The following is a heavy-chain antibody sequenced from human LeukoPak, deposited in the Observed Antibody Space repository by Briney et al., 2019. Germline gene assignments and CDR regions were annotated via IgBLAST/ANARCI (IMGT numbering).Heavy chain of an antibody. CDR1: GFTFRSDA. CDR3: AKDRPGGGYYDSRGSVDY. D-gene: IGHD3-22*01. V-gene: IGHV3-23*01. CDR2: ISGSGGST. J-gene: IGHJ4*02. Sequence: GGSLRLSCAASGFTFRSDAMSSVRQAPGKGLEWGSAISGSGGSTYYADSVKGRFTISRDNSKNTLYLQMNSLRAEDTAVYYCAKDRPGGGYYDSRGSVDYWGQGTLVTVSS.